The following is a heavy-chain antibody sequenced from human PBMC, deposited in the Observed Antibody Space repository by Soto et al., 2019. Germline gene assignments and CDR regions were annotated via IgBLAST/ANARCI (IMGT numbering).Heavy chain of an antibody. CDR1: GGTFSRYT. D-gene: IGHD3-10*01. J-gene: IGHJ6*02. CDR2: IIPILDIP. Sequence: ASVKVSCKASGGTFSRYTFTWVRQAPGQGLEWMGRIIPILDIPNYAQNFQGRVTVTADKSTSTAYMELSSLTSDDTAVYYCARHSPPFFYGSGPWDVWGQGTTVTVSS. CDR3: ARHSPPFFYGSGPWDV. V-gene: IGHV1-69*02.